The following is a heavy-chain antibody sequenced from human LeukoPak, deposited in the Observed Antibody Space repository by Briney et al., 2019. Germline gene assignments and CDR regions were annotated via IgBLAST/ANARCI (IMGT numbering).Heavy chain of an antibody. D-gene: IGHD1-26*01. CDR1: GYTFTGYY. CDR2: INPNSGGT. V-gene: IGHV1-2*02. CDR3: ARDSWSGSYYFDY. Sequence: ASVKVSCKASGYTFTGYYMHWVRQAPGQGLEWMGWINPNSGGTNYAQKFQGRVTMTRDTSISTAYMELSRLRSDDTAVYCCARDSWSGSYYFDYWRQGTLVTVSS. J-gene: IGHJ4*02.